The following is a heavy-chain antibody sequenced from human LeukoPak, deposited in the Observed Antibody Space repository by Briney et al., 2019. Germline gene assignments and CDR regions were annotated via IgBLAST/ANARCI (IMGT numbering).Heavy chain of an antibody. D-gene: IGHD1-26*01. CDR2: ITASGTAM. V-gene: IGHV3-48*02. CDR1: GFTLSNYG. CDR3: ASSGSYRFDY. J-gene: IGHJ4*02. Sequence: PGGSLRLSCAASGFTLSNYGMNWVRQAPGKGLEWVSHITASGTAMFYADSVKGRFTISRDNAKNSLYLQMNSLRDEDTAVYYCASSGSYRFDYWGQGTLVTVSS.